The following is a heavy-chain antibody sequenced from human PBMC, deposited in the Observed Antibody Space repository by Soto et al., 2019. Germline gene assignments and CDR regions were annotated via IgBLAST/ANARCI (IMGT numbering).Heavy chain of an antibody. D-gene: IGHD6-13*01. CDR1: GFTFSSYA. CDR2: ISYDGSNK. V-gene: IGHV3-30-3*01. J-gene: IGHJ4*02. CDR3: ARDLWKIAAAGLDY. Sequence: GGSLRLSCAAPGFTFSSYAMHWVRQAPGKGLEWVAVISYDGSNKYYADSVKGRFTISRDNSKNTLYLQMNSLRAEDTAVYYCARDLWKIAAAGLDYWGQGTLVTVSS.